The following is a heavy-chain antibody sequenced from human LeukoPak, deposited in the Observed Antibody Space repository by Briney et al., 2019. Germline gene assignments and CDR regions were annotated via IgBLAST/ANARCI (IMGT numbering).Heavy chain of an antibody. J-gene: IGHJ2*01. Sequence: PSETLSLTCTVSGGSISSYYWSWIRQPAGKGLEWIGRIYTSGSTNYNPSLKSRVTMSVDTSKNHVPLKLSSVTSAYTAVYYCARDPGYSSPCYFDLWGRGTLDTVSS. V-gene: IGHV4-4*07. CDR3: ARDPGYSSPCYFDL. CDR2: IYTSGST. D-gene: IGHD5-18*01. CDR1: GGSISSYY.